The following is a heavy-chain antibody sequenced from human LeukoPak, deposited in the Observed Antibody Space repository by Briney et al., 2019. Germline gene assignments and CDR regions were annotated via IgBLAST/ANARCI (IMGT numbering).Heavy chain of an antibody. V-gene: IGHV4-59*01. J-gene: IGHJ4*02. CDR3: ARDVAGSH. CDR2: IYYSGST. Sequence: SETLSLTCTVSGGSIRSYYWSWIRQPPGKGLEWIGYIYYSGSTNYNPSLKSRVTISVDTSKNQFSLKLSSVTAADTAVYYCARDVAGSHWGQGTLVTVSS. CDR1: GGSIRSYY. D-gene: IGHD6-13*01.